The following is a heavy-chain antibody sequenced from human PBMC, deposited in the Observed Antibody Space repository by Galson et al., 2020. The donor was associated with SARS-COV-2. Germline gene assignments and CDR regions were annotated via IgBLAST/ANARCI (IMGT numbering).Heavy chain of an antibody. J-gene: IGHJ6*02. CDR3: ARVIAAAGPPYYYGMDV. D-gene: IGHD6-13*01. Sequence: GGSLRLSCAASGFTFSSYGMHWVRQAPGKGLEWVAVIWYDGSNKYYADSVKGRFTISRDNSKNTLYLQMNSLRAEDTAVYYCARVIAAAGPPYYYGMDVWGQGTTVTVSS. CDR1: GFTFSSYG. V-gene: IGHV3-33*01. CDR2: IWYDGSNK.